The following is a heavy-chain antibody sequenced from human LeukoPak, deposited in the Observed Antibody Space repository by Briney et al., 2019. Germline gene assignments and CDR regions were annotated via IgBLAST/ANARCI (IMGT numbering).Heavy chain of an antibody. CDR2: ISGSGGST. V-gene: IGHV3-23*01. J-gene: IGHJ6*02. Sequence: GGSLRLSCAASGFTFSSYAMSWVRQAPGKGLEWVSAISGSGGSTYYADSVKGRFTISRDNSKNTLYLQMNSLRAEDTAVYYCARDSRGLRDDFWSGPAHYYGMDVWGQGTTVTVSS. D-gene: IGHD3-3*01. CDR3: ARDSRGLRDDFWSGPAHYYGMDV. CDR1: GFTFSSYA.